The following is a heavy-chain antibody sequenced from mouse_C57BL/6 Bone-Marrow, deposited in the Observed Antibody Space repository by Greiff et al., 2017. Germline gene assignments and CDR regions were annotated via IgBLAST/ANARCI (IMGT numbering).Heavy chain of an antibody. CDR2: ISGGGGYT. J-gene: IGHJ3*01. CDR3: ARRGYDYDGAY. V-gene: IGHV5-9*01. CDR1: GFTFSSYT. D-gene: IGHD2-4*01. Sequence: EVKVEESGGGLVKPGGSLKLSCAASGFTFSSYTMSWVRQTPEKRLEWVATISGGGGYTYYPDSVKGRFTISRDNAKNTLYLQMSSLRSEDTALYYCARRGYDYDGAYWGQGTLVSVSA.